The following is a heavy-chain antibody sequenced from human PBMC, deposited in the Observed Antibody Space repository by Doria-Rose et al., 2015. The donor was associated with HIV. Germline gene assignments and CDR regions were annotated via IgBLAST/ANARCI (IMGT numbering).Heavy chain of an antibody. Sequence: QVTLKEFGPVLVKPTETLTLTCTVSGVSLSSPGMGVSWIRQPPGKALERLANIFSDDERSYKTSLKSRLTISRGTSKSQVVLTMTDMDPVDTATYYCARIRSSRWYHKYYFDFWGQGTLVIVSA. V-gene: IGHV2-26*01. CDR2: IFSDDER. CDR1: GVSLSSPGMG. J-gene: IGHJ4*02. CDR3: ARIRSSRWYHKYYFDF. D-gene: IGHD6-13*01.